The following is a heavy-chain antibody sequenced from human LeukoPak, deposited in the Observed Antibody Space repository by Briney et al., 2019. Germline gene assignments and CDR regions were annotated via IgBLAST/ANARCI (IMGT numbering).Heavy chain of an antibody. CDR1: GFTFSSYW. CDR3: ARVREVGWYHRVNFDY. J-gene: IGHJ4*02. V-gene: IGHV3-74*01. D-gene: IGHD1-14*01. CDR2: INSDGGST. Sequence: PGGSLRLSCAASGFTFSSYWMPWVRQAPGKGLVWVSRINSDGGSTSYADSVKGRFTISRDNAKNTLYLQMSSLRAEDTAVYYCARVREVGWYHRVNFDYWGQGTLVTVSS.